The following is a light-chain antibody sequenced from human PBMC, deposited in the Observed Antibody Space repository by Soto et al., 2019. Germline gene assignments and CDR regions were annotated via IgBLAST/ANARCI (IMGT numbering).Light chain of an antibody. CDR3: QQLNSYPSST. J-gene: IGKJ4*01. Sequence: EFSHCPCSLAASVGDRVTITCRASQGISSSLAWYQQKPGKAPKLLIYAASTLQSGVPSRFSGSGSGTDFTLTISSLQPEDFATYYCQQLNSYPSSTFGGGTKVDIK. V-gene: IGKV1-9*01. CDR1: QGISSS. CDR2: AAS.